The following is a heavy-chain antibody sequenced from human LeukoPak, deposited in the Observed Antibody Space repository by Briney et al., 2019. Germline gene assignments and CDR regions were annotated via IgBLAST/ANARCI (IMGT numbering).Heavy chain of an antibody. Sequence: SETLSLTCTVSGGSISSYYWSWIRQPPGKGLEWIGYIYYSGSTNYNPSLKSRVTISVDTSKNQFSLKLSSVTAADTAVYYCARVDPYCGGDCYYDYWGQGTLVTVSS. D-gene: IGHD2-21*02. V-gene: IGHV4-59*01. CDR3: ARVDPYCGGDCYYDY. J-gene: IGHJ4*02. CDR2: IYYSGST. CDR1: GGSISSYY.